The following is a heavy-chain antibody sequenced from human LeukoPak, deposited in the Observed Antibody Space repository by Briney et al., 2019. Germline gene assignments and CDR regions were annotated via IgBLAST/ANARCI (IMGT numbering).Heavy chain of an antibody. D-gene: IGHD5-24*01. Sequence: GGSLRLSCVASGFTFSTYAMTWVRQAPGKGLEWVAVISSDGSNKYIADSVKGRFTISRDNSKNTLYLQMNSLRAEDTAVYYCVKDGYSPPYFDYWGQGTLVTVSS. J-gene: IGHJ4*02. CDR3: VKDGYSPPYFDY. CDR1: GFTFSTYA. V-gene: IGHV3-30*18. CDR2: ISSDGSNK.